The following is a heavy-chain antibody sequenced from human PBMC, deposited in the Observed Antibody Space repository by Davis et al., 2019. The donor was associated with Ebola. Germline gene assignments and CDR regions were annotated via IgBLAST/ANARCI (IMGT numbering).Heavy chain of an antibody. Sequence: MPSETLSLTCAVYGGSFSGYYWSWIRQPPGKGLEWIGEINHSGSTNYNPSLKSRVTISVDTSKNQFSLKLSSVTAADTAVYYCARGYSNWFDPWAREPWSPSPQ. D-gene: IGHD1-26*01. J-gene: IGHJ5*02. CDR3: ARGYSNWFDP. V-gene: IGHV4-34*01. CDR1: GGSFSGYY. CDR2: INHSGST.